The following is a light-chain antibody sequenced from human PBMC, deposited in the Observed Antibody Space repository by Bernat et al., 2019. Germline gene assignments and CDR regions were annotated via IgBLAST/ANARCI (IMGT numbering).Light chain of an antibody. J-gene: IGKJ4*01. CDR2: AAS. CDR1: QSISNY. CDR3: QHSSSAPFD. V-gene: IGKV1-39*01. Sequence: DIQMTQSPSSLSASVGDRVTITCRASQSISNYVNWYQKKPGKVPKLLIYAASSLQSGVPSRFSGSGSGTDFTLTISSLKPEDFAAYYCQHSSSAPFDFGGGAKVEIK.